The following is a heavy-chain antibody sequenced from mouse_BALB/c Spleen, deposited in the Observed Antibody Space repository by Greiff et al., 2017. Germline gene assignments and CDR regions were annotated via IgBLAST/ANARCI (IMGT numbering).Heavy chain of an antibody. V-gene: IGHV1S29*02. CDR1: GYTFTDYN. D-gene: IGHD3-3*01. CDR3: ARRDPYAMDY. CDR2: IYPYNGGT. J-gene: IGHJ4*01. Sequence: EVHLVESGPELVKPGASVKISCKASGYTFTDYNMHWVKQSHGKSLEWIGYIYPYNGGTGYNQKFKSKATLTVDNSSSTAYMELRSLTSEDSAVYYCARRDPYAMDYWGQGTSVTVSS.